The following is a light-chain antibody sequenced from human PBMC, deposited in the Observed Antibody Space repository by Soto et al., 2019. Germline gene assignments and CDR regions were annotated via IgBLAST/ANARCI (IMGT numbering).Light chain of an antibody. CDR2: GAY. Sequence: EIVLTQSPGTLSLSPGERATLSCRASQSVTKSLAWYQQKPGQAPRLLIYGAYSRATGIQDRFSGSGSGTDFTLTIRRLEPEDFAVYYCQQYGGSPRTFGQGTKVDIK. CDR3: QQYGGSPRT. V-gene: IGKV3-20*01. J-gene: IGKJ1*01. CDR1: QSVTKS.